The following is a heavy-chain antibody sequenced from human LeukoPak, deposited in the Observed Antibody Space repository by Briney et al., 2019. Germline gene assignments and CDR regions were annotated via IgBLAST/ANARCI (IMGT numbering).Heavy chain of an antibody. V-gene: IGHV3-23*01. D-gene: IGHD3-22*01. J-gene: IGHJ3*02. CDR3: ANAYYYDSSGYYVGAFDI. CDR1: GFTFSSYA. CDR2: ISGSGGST. Sequence: PGGSLRLSCAASGFTFSSYAVSWVRQAPGKGLEWVSAISGSGGSTYYADSVKGRFTISRDNSKNTLYLQMNSLRAEDTAVYYCANAYYYDSSGYYVGAFDIWGQGTMVTVSS.